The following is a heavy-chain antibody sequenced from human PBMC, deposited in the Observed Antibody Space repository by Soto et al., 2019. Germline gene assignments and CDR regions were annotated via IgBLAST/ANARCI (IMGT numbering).Heavy chain of an antibody. CDR2: INAGNGNT. V-gene: IGHV1-3*01. Sequence: QVQFMQSGAEVKKPGASVKVSCKASGYTFNSHAIHWVRQAPGQRPEWLGWINAGNGNTYYSEKFEGRVTFTRDTAATTVNMELTSLTSEDTAIYYCGRDQSGIGYYVDWFDPWGQGTLDTVSS. D-gene: IGHD3-10*02. J-gene: IGHJ5*02. CDR1: GYTFNSHA. CDR3: GRDQSGIGYYVDWFDP.